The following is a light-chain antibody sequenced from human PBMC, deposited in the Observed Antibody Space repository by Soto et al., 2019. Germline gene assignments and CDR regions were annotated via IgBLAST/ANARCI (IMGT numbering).Light chain of an antibody. CDR1: QSVGTS. J-gene: IGKJ2*01. CDR3: QQRANWYT. V-gene: IGKV3-11*01. Sequence: EIVLTQSPATLSLSPGERATLSCRASQSVGTSLAWYQQEPGQAPRLLIYDASNRATGIPARFSGSGSGTDFTLTISSLEPEDFAVYFCQQRANWYTFGQGTQLEIK. CDR2: DAS.